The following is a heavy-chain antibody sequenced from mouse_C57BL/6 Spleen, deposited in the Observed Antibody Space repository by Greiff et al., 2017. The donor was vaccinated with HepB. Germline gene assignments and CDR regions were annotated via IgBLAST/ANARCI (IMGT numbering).Heavy chain of an antibody. V-gene: IGHV5-4*01. CDR2: ISDGGSYT. J-gene: IGHJ4*01. D-gene: IGHD3-2*02. CDR1: GFTFSSYA. CDR3: ARDPAQATYYAMDY. Sequence: EVQLVESGGGLVKPGGSLKLSCAASGFTFSSYAMSWVRQTPEKRLEWVATISDGGSYTYYPDNVKGRFTISRDNAKNNLYLQMSHLKSEDTAMYYCARDPAQATYYAMDYWGQGTSVTVSS.